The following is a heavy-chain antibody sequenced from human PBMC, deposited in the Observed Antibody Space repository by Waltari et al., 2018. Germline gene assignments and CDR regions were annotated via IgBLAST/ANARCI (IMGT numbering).Heavy chain of an antibody. D-gene: IGHD2-15*01. CDR1: GGSFSGYY. CDR2: INHSGST. V-gene: IGHV4-34*01. Sequence: QVHLQQWGAGLLKPSETLSLTCAVYGGSFSGYYWSWIRQPPGKGLEWIGEINHSGSTNYNPSLKSRVTISVDTSKNQFSLKLSSVTAADTAVYYCAREGYCSGGSCYNLGLGYWGQGTLVTVSS. J-gene: IGHJ4*02. CDR3: AREGYCSGGSCYNLGLGY.